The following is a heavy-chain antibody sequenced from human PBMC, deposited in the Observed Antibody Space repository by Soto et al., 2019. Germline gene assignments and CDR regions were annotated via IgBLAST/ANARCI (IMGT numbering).Heavy chain of an antibody. CDR3: ARDRKVGYYGSGSYYYPMDV. V-gene: IGHV4-31*03. CDR1: GGSISSGGYY. J-gene: IGHJ6*02. D-gene: IGHD3-10*01. CDR2: IYYSGST. Sequence: SETLSLTCTVSGGSISSGGYYWSWIRQHPGKGLEWIGYIYYSGSTYYNPSLKSRVTISVDTSKNQFSLKLSSVTAADTAVYYCARDRKVGYYGSGSYYYPMDVWGQGTTVTVSS.